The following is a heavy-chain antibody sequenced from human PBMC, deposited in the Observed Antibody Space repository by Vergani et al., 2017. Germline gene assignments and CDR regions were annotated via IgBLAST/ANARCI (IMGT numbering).Heavy chain of an antibody. CDR3: ARDRGYCSSTSCRYYYYYYMDV. J-gene: IGHJ6*03. D-gene: IGHD2-2*01. Sequence: QVQLVQSGAEVKKPGSSVKVSCKASGGTFSSYAISWVRQAPGQGLEWMGGIIPIFGTANYAQKFQGRVTINADESTSTAYMELSSLRSEDTAVYYCARDRGYCSSTSCRYYYYYYMDVWGKGTTVTVSS. CDR2: IIPIFGTA. V-gene: IGHV1-69*01. CDR1: GGTFSSYA.